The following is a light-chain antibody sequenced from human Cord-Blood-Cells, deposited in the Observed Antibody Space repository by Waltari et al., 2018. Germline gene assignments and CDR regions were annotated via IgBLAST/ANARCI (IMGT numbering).Light chain of an antibody. Sequence: IVMTHSPATLSVSPGERATLSCRASQRVSSNLAWYQQKPGQAPRLLIYGASTRATGIPARFSGSGSGTEFTLTISSLQSEDFAVYYCQQYNNWPHTFGQGTKLEIK. CDR3: QQYNNWPHT. CDR1: QRVSSN. CDR2: GAS. J-gene: IGKJ2*01. V-gene: IGKV3-15*01.